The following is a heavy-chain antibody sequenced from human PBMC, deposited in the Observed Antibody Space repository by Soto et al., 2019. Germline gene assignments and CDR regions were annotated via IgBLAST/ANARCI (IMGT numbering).Heavy chain of an antibody. CDR3: AKARKYSSPYDS. CDR2: ISGGGSTT. V-gene: IGHV3-23*01. J-gene: IGHJ5*01. CDR1: GFMFGSYA. D-gene: IGHD6-19*01. Sequence: EVQLLESGGGLVQPGGSLRLSCATSGFMFGSYAMNWVRQAPGKGLEWVSVISGGGSTTNYADSVRGRFTTSRDSSTDTVYPQMYSLRVEDTAVYYCAKARKYSSPYDSWGQGTLVTVSS.